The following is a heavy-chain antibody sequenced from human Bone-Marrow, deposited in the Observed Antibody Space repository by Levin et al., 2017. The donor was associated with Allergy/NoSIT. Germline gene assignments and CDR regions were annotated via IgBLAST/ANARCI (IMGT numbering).Heavy chain of an antibody. CDR3: ARRSTGRPFDI. CDR1: GFMFSSYA. D-gene: IGHD2-8*02. V-gene: IGHV3-23*01. J-gene: IGHJ3*02. Sequence: GESLKISCAASGFMFSSYAMSWVRQGPGKGLEWVSSISGSGGDTYYADSVKGRFTISRDNSKNTLYLQMNSLRVEDTAVYFCARRSTGRPFDIWGQGTMVSVSS. CDR2: ISGSGGDT.